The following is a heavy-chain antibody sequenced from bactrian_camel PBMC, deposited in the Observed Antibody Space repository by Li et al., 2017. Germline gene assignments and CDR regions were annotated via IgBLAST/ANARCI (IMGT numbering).Heavy chain of an antibody. CDR2: IFSGGPYT. CDR1: GVILGDED. CDR3: AADQRRAWSDYRALYSTSYDY. D-gene: IGHD4*01. V-gene: IGHV3S54*01. Sequence: VQLVESGGASVQAGGSLRLSCTASGVILGDEDWSWYRQAPGQEREGVAAIFSGGPYTYYADWVKGRFTISKDNNKNTLYLQMDNLKPEDSAMYYCAADQRRAWSDYRALYSTSYDYWGQGTQVTVS. J-gene: IGHJ4*01.